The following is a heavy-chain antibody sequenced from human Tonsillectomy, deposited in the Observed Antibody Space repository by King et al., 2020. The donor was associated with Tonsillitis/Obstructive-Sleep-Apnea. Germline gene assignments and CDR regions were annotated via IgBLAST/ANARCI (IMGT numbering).Heavy chain of an antibody. V-gene: IGHV3-7*01. Sequence: VQLVESGGGLVKPGGSLRLSCAASGFTFSSYWMSWVRQAPGKGLEGVANINQDGSVKYYVDSVKGRFTISRDNAKNSLYLQMDSLRVEDTAVYYCARDGFNYGVAHWGEGTLVTVSS. CDR2: INQDGSVK. D-gene: IGHD3-16*01. CDR3: ARDGFNYGVAH. CDR1: GFTFSSYW. J-gene: IGHJ4*02.